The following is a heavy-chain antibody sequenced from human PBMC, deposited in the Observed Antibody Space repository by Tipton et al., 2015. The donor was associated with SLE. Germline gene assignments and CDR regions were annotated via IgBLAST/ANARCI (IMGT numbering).Heavy chain of an antibody. Sequence: TLSLTCTVSGGSFSSGGYYWGWIRQPPGKGLEWIGSISYSGITYYNPSLKSRVTISVDTSKNHFSLKLSSVTAADTAVYYCARESDYSGQDAFDIWGQGTMVTVSS. D-gene: IGHD1-26*01. V-gene: IGHV4-39*07. CDR3: ARESDYSGQDAFDI. CDR2: ISYSGIT. CDR1: GGSFSSGGYY. J-gene: IGHJ3*02.